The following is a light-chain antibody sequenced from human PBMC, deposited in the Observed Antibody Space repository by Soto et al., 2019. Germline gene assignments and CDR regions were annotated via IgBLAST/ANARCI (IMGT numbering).Light chain of an antibody. CDR3: QQSYSTPQT. CDR2: TAS. CDR1: QYISNY. J-gene: IGKJ2*01. Sequence: DIKMTQSPSSLSASVGDRVTITCRASQYISNYLNWYQQKSGTAPKLLIHTASTLQSGVPSRFSGRRSGPDFTLTISSVQPDDFAIYFCQQSYSTPQTFGQGTTLEIK. V-gene: IGKV1-39*01.